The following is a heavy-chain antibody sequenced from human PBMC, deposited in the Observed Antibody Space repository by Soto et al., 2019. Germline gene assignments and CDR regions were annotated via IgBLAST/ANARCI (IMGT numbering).Heavy chain of an antibody. D-gene: IGHD3-3*01. Sequence: ASVKVSCKASGYTFTSYGISWVRQDPGQGLEWMGWISAYNGNTNYAQKLQGRVTMTTDTSTSTAYMELRSLRSDDTAVYYCARDHIYYDFWSGYYRGYFDYWGQGTLVTVSS. CDR2: ISAYNGNT. J-gene: IGHJ4*02. CDR3: ARDHIYYDFWSGYYRGYFDY. V-gene: IGHV1-18*01. CDR1: GYTFTSYG.